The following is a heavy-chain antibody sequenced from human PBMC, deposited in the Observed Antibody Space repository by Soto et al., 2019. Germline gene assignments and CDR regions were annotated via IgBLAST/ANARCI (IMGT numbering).Heavy chain of an antibody. J-gene: IGHJ4*02. CDR1: GGSISSGGYS. V-gene: IGHV4-30-2*01. CDR2: IYHSGST. Sequence: SETLSLTCAVSGGSISSGGYSWSWIRQPPGKGLEWIGYIYHSGSTYYNPSLKSRVTISVDRSKNQFSLKLSSVTAADTAVYYCARDLEGSFDYWGQGTLVTIST. CDR3: ARDLEGSFDY.